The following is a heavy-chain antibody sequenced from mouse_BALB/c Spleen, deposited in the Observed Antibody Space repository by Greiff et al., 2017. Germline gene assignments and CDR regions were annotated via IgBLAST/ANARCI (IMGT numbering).Heavy chain of an antibody. Sequence: QLQQSGPELVKPGASVKMSCQASGYTFTSYVMHWVKQKPGQGLEWIGYINPYNDGTKYNEKFKGKATLTSDKSSSTAYMELSSLTSEDSAVYYCARFGIYYGYDGLDYWGQGTTLTVSS. CDR2: INPYNDGT. J-gene: IGHJ2*01. D-gene: IGHD2-2*01. CDR3: ARFGIYYGYDGLDY. V-gene: IGHV1-14*01. CDR1: GYTFTSYV.